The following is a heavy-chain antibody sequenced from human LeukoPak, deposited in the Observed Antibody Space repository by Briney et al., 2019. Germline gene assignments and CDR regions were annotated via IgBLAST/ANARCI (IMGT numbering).Heavy chain of an antibody. CDR1: GFTFSSYG. J-gene: IGHJ6*02. D-gene: IGHD2-15*01. Sequence: GGSLRLSCAASGFTFSSYGMHWVRQAPGKGLEWVAVIWYDGSNKYYADSVKGRFTISRDNSKNTLYLQVNSLRAEDTAVYYCARDAFEVVVRTESAGYGMDVWGQGTTVTVSS. CDR3: ARDAFEVVVRTESAGYGMDV. V-gene: IGHV3-33*01. CDR2: IWYDGSNK.